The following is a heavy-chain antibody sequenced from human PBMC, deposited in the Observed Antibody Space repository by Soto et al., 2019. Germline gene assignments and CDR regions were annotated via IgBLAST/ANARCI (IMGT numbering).Heavy chain of an antibody. J-gene: IGHJ4*02. V-gene: IGHV3-23*01. CDR2: ITGSGGAT. D-gene: IGHD6-19*01. Sequence: GGSLRLSCTASGLVFGAFAMSWVRQSPGKGLEWVSSITGSGGATFYADSVKGRFTISRDNSKNTLYMEMYGLRAEDTAVYYCAKDRYSSGLFFDYWGQGSLVTVSS. CDR1: GLVFGAFA. CDR3: AKDRYSSGLFFDY.